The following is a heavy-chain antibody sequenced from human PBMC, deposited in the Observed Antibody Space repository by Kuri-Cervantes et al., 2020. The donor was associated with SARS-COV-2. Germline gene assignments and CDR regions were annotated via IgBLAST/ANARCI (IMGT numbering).Heavy chain of an antibody. CDR2: IYYSGST. Sequence: GSLRLSCTVSGGSISSYYWSWIRQPPGKGLEWIGYIYYSGSTNYNPSLKSRVTISVDTSKNQFSLKLSSVTAADTAVYYCARGGRVWELSVNDAFDIWGQGKMVPVAS. J-gene: IGHJ3*02. D-gene: IGHD1-26*01. V-gene: IGHV4-59*01. CDR1: GGSISSYY. CDR3: ARGGRVWELSVNDAFDI.